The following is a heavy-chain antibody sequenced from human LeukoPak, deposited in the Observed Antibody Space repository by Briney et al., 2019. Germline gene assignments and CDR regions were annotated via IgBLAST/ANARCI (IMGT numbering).Heavy chain of an antibody. CDR1: GFTFSSYA. Sequence: GGSLRLSCAASGFTFSSYAMSWVRQAPGKGLEWVSAISGSGGSTYYADSVKGRFTISRDNSKNTLYLQMNSLRAEDTAVYYCAKDLSSSSTSRPEYFQHWGQGTLVTVSS. J-gene: IGHJ1*01. V-gene: IGHV3-23*01. CDR2: ISGSGGST. D-gene: IGHD2-2*01. CDR3: AKDLSSSSTSRPEYFQH.